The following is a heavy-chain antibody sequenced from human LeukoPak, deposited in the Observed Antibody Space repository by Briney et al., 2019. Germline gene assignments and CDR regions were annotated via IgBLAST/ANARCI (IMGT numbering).Heavy chain of an antibody. CDR2: ISAYNGNT. CDR3: AVSIRGVYYYGMDV. D-gene: IGHD3-10*01. V-gene: IGHV1-18*01. J-gene: IGHJ6*02. CDR1: GYTFTSYG. Sequence: GASVKVSCKASGYTFTSYGISWVRQAPGQGLEWMGWISAYNGNTNYAQKLQGRVTMTTDTSTSTAYMELRSLRSDDTAVYYCAVSIRGVYYYGMDVWGQGTTVTVSS.